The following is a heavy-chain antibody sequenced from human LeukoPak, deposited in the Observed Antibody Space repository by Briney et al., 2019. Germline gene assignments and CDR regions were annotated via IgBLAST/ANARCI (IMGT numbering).Heavy chain of an antibody. D-gene: IGHD3-3*01. J-gene: IGHJ4*02. Sequence: GGSLRLSCAASGFTFSSYSMNWVRQAPGKGLEWVSSISSSSSYIYYADSVKGRFTISRDNAKNSLYLQMNSLRAEDTAVYYCARDHPGDYDFWSGYSYKYYFDYWGQGTLVTVSS. CDR1: GFTFSSYS. CDR2: ISSSSSYI. V-gene: IGHV3-21*01. CDR3: ARDHPGDYDFWSGYSYKYYFDY.